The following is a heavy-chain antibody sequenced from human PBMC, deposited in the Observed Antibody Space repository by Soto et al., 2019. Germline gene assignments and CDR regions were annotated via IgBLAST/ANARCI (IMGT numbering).Heavy chain of an antibody. CDR2: IYWDDDN. CDR1: GFSLTSTAVG. D-gene: IGHD6-19*01. Sequence: QITLKESGPTLVKPTQTLTLTCSFSGFSLTSTAVGVNWIRQPPGKALEWLALIYWDDDNHFSPSLKSRLSVTKDTSKNQVVLTMTNMDPVDTATYYCAHGSGWLSDYWGQGIPVTVSS. J-gene: IGHJ4*02. CDR3: AHGSGWLSDY. V-gene: IGHV2-5*02.